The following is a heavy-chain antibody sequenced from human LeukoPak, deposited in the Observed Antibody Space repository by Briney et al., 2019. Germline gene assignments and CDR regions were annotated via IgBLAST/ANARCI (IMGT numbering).Heavy chain of an antibody. CDR3: ARDAGSGWPFDY. J-gene: IGHJ4*02. CDR1: GGSISSYY. CDR2: IYTSGST. D-gene: IGHD6-19*01. V-gene: IGHV4-4*07. Sequence: SETLSLTCTVSGGSISSYYWSWLRQPAGKGLEWLGRIYTSGSTNYNPSLKSRVTMSVDTSKNQFSLKLSSVTAADTAVYYCARDAGSGWPFDYWGQGTLVTVSS.